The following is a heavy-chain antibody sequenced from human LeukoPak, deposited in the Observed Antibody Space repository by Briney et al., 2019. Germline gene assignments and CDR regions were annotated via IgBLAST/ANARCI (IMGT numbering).Heavy chain of an antibody. J-gene: IGHJ4*02. D-gene: IGHD6-13*01. Sequence: PGGSLRLSCAASGFTFSSYSMNWVRQAPGKGLEWVASISSSSSYRYYADSVKGRFTISGDNAKNSLYLQMSSLRAEDTAVYYCARDFFGGIAAVGTDFDYWGQGTLVTVSS. V-gene: IGHV3-21*01. CDR2: ISSSSSYR. CDR1: GFTFSSYS. CDR3: ARDFFGGIAAVGTDFDY.